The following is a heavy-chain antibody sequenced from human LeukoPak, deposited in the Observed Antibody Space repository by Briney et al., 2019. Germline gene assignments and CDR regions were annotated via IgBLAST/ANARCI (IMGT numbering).Heavy chain of an antibody. Sequence: GGSLRLSCDASGFSFSSYEMNWVRQAPGKGLEWVSYISSGGTTIYYADSVKGRFTISRDNAKNSLYLQMSSLRADDTAVYYCARDRGGYDARFDYWGQGTLVTVSS. CDR1: GFSFSSYE. J-gene: IGHJ4*02. CDR2: ISSGGTTI. V-gene: IGHV3-48*03. CDR3: ARDRGGYDARFDY. D-gene: IGHD5-12*01.